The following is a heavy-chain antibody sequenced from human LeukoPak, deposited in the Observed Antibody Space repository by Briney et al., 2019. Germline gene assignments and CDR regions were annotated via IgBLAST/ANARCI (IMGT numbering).Heavy chain of an antibody. Sequence: VASVKVSCKASGYTFTSYCINWVRQAPGQGLEWMGWISPYNGNTNYTQKLQGRVTMTTDTSTSTAYMELRSLRSDDTAVYYCARGAGYSSSWCLPERYYYYMDVWGKGTTVTVSS. V-gene: IGHV1-18*01. J-gene: IGHJ6*03. CDR3: ARGAGYSSSWCLPERYYYYMDV. D-gene: IGHD6-13*01. CDR1: GYTFTSYC. CDR2: ISPYNGNT.